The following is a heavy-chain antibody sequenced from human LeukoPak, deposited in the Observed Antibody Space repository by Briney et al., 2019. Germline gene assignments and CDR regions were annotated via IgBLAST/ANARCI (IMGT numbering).Heavy chain of an antibody. CDR2: ISSNGGST. J-gene: IGHJ4*02. Sequence: GGSLRLSCAASGFTFSSYAMHWVRQAPGKGLEYVSGISSNGGSTYYANSVKGRFTISRDNSKNTLYLQMGSLRAEDMAVYYCARGEYYDILTGSWYYFHYWGQGTLVTVSS. CDR3: ARGEYYDILTGSWYYFHY. V-gene: IGHV3-64*01. D-gene: IGHD3-9*01. CDR1: GFTFSSYA.